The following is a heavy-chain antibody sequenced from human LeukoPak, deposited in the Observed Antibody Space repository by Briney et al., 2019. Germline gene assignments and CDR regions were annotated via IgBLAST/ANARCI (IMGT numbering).Heavy chain of an antibody. J-gene: IGHJ4*02. Sequence: GASVKVSCKASGYTFTIHHIHWVRQAPGQGLEWMGWIDTNSGGTTYSQNLQGRVTMTRDPSTTTAYMELSSLRSDDTAVYYCAREYSPSCWDNWGQGTLVTVSS. CDR1: GYTFTIHH. V-gene: IGHV1-2*02. D-gene: IGHD6-13*01. CDR2: IDTNSGGT. CDR3: AREYSPSCWDN.